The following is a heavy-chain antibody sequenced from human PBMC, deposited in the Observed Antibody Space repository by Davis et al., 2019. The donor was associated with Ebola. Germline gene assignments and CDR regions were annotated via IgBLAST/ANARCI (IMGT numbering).Heavy chain of an antibody. Sequence: GESLKISCAASGFTFSSYDMHWVRQATGKRLEWVSAIGTAGDTYYPGSVKGRFTISRENAKNSLYLQMNSLRAEDTAVYYCAKVGGVRSRQTWGQGTLVTVSS. CDR1: GFTFSSYD. V-gene: IGHV3-13*01. CDR2: IGTAGDT. J-gene: IGHJ5*02. D-gene: IGHD3-16*01. CDR3: AKVGGVRSRQT.